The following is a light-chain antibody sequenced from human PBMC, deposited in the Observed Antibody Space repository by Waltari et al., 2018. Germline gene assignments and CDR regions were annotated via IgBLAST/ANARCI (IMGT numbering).Light chain of an antibody. J-gene: IGLJ2*01. Sequence: QSVLTQPPSTSGPPGQRVTISCSGSTSNIGTNNVTWYQLLPGPAPKTVIFANYHRPSGVPDRFSASKSGTSASLVISGLQSEDEADYFCATWDDSLSGRVFGGGTKVTVL. CDR2: ANY. CDR1: TSNIGTNN. CDR3: ATWDDSLSGRV. V-gene: IGLV1-44*01.